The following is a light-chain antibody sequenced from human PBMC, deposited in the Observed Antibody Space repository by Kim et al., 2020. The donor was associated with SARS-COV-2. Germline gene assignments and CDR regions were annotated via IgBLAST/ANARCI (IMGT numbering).Light chain of an antibody. CDR3: AAWDDSLSGWV. Sequence: ELTQPPSASGTPGQRVTISCSGSSSNIGSDYVYWYQQLPGTAPKLLIYRNNQRPSGVPDRFSGSKSGTSASLAISGLRSEDEADYYCAAWDDSLSGWVFGGGTQLTVL. CDR1: SSNIGSDY. CDR2: RNN. V-gene: IGLV1-47*01. J-gene: IGLJ3*02.